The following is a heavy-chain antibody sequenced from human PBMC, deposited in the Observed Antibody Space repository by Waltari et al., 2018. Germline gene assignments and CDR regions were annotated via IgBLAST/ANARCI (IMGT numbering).Heavy chain of an antibody. CDR1: GFTFSGYG. CDR3: ARESDYAVDY. Sequence: QVQLVESGGGVVQPGRSLRLSCAASGFTFSGYGMHWVRQAPGKGLEWVAVKWYEGSNKYYADSVKARLTISRDNSKTTLYLQMNSLRAEDTAVYDCARESDYAVDYWGQGTLVTGSS. CDR2: KWYEGSNK. J-gene: IGHJ4*02. D-gene: IGHD4-17*01. V-gene: IGHV3-33*01.